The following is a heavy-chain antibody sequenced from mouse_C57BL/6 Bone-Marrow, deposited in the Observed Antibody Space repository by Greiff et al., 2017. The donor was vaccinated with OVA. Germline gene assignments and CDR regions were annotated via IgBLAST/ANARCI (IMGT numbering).Heavy chain of an antibody. J-gene: IGHJ3*01. D-gene: IGHD2-1*01. CDR1: GYTFTSYW. CDR2: IDPSDSET. Sequence: VQLQQPGAELVRPGSSVKLSCKASGYTFTSYWMHWVKQRPIQGLEWIGNIDPSDSETHYNQKFKDKATLTVDKSSSTAYMQLSSLTSEDSAVYYGARENGNSSAWFAYWGQGTLVTVSA. CDR3: ARENGNSSAWFAY. V-gene: IGHV1-52*01.